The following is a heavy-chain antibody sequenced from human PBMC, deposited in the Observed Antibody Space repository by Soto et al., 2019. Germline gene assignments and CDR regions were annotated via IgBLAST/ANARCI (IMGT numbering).Heavy chain of an antibody. CDR2: TYYRSKWYS. D-gene: IGHD6-19*01. V-gene: IGHV6-1*01. CDR1: GDSVSSNSAA. J-gene: IGHJ4*02. Sequence: PSQTLSLTCAISGDSVSSNSAAWNWLRQSPSRGLEWLGRTYYRSKWYSDYAVSVRSRIIINPDTSKNQFSLQLDSVTPEDTAVYYCVRYTSAWYLDYWGQGTLVTVSS. CDR3: VRYTSAWYLDY.